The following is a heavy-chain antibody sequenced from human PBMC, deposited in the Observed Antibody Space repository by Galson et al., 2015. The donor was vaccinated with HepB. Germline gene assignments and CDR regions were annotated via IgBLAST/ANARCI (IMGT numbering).Heavy chain of an antibody. CDR2: ISTNGHNI. D-gene: IGHD2-15*01. V-gene: IGHV3-64D*08. Sequence: SLRLSCAGSGFTLSDSVMRWVRQAPGKGLEYVSAISTNGHNIQYANSVKGRFSIFRDIPKNSLYLQMSSLREEDTAIYYCVKGEVWLLPDRWGQGTLVIVAS. J-gene: IGHJ5*02. CDR1: GFTLSDSV. CDR3: VKGEVWLLPDR.